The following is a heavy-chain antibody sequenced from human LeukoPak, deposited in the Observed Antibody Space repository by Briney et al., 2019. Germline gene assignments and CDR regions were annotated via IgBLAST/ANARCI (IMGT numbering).Heavy chain of an antibody. CDR1: GGSFSSYY. CDR3: ARGTMVRGVIDYFDY. CDR2: IYTSGST. J-gene: IGHJ4*02. Sequence: KPSETLSLTCAVYGGSFSSYYWSWIRQPAGKGLEWIGRIYTSGSTNYNPSLKSRVTMSVDTSKNQFSLKLSSVTAADTAVYYCARGTMVRGVIDYFDYWGQGTLVTVSS. V-gene: IGHV4-59*10. D-gene: IGHD3-10*01.